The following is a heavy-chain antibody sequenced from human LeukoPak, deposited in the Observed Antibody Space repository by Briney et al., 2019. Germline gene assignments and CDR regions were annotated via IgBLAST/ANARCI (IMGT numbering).Heavy chain of an antibody. J-gene: IGHJ4*02. Sequence: ASVKVSCKASGGTFSSYAISWVRQAPGQGLEWMGGIIPIFGTANYAQKFQGRVTITTDESTSTAYMELSSLRSEDTAVYYCASSPISYSSSPYFDYWGQGTLVTVSS. CDR2: IIPIFGTA. D-gene: IGHD6-6*01. V-gene: IGHV1-69*05. CDR1: GGTFSSYA. CDR3: ASSPISYSSSPYFDY.